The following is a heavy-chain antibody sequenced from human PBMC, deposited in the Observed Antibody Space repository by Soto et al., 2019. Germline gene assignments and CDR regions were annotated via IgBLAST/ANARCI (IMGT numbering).Heavy chain of an antibody. D-gene: IGHD5-18*01. J-gene: IGHJ6*02. CDR1: GGSISSSNW. CDR2: IYHSGST. V-gene: IGHV4-4*02. Sequence: SETLSLTCAVSGGSISSSNWWSWVRQPPGKGLEWIGEIYHSGSTNYNPSLKSRVTISVDKSKNQFSLKLSSVTAADTAVYYCARGGEKRGYSYGYDYYYGMDVWGQGTTVTVSS. CDR3: ARGGEKRGYSYGYDYYYGMDV.